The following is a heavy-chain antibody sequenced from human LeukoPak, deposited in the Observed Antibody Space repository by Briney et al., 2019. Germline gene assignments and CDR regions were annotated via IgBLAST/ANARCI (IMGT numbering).Heavy chain of an antibody. J-gene: IGHJ4*02. D-gene: IGHD4-11*01. V-gene: IGHV4-34*01. CDR1: GGSFSGYY. CDR2: INHSGST. Sequence: PSETLSLTCAVYGGSFSGYYWSWIRQPPGKGLEWIGEINHSGSTNYNPSLKSRVTMSVDTSKNQFSLKLSSVTAADTAVYYCARESVGDYSNSLLDYWGQGTLVTVSS. CDR3: ARESVGDYSNSLLDY.